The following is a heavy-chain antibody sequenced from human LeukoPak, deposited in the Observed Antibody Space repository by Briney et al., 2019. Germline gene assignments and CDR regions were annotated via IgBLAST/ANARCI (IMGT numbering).Heavy chain of an antibody. J-gene: IGHJ3*02. D-gene: IGHD2-2*02. CDR3: ARDGYCSSTSCYTWDEAFDI. CDR1: EFTFSSYA. Sequence: GGSLRLSCAASEFTFSSYAMSWVRQAPGKGLDWVSTISVTGGSYSADSVKGRFTISRDNSKNTLYLQMNSLRAEDTAVYYCARDGYCSSTSCYTWDEAFDIWGQGTMVTVSS. CDR2: ISVTGGS. V-gene: IGHV3-23*01.